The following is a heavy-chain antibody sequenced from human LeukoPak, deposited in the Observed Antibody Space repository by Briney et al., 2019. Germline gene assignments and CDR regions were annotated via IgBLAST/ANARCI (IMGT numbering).Heavy chain of an antibody. D-gene: IGHD6-19*01. CDR1: GFTFSSYA. CDR2: ISGSGGST. Sequence: GGSLRLSCAASGFTFSSYAMSWVRQAPGKGLEWVSAISGSGGSTYYADSVKGRFTISRDNSKNTLYLQMNSLRAEDTALYYCARGWYSSGLYFDYWGQGTLVTVSS. V-gene: IGHV3-23*01. J-gene: IGHJ4*02. CDR3: ARGWYSSGLYFDY.